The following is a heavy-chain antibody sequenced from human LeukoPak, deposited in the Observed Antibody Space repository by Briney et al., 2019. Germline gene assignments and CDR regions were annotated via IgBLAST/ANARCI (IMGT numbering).Heavy chain of an antibody. CDR3: ATYDSSSGAIDY. CDR1: GFTFSYHW. D-gene: IGHD6-6*01. CDR2: IKQDGSEK. V-gene: IGHV3-7*01. J-gene: IGHJ4*02. Sequence: GGSLRLSCAASGFTFSYHWMAWVRQAPGKGLEWVANIKQDGSEKYYVDSVKGRFTISRDNAKNSLYLQMDSLRAEDTAVYYCATYDSSSGAIDYWGQGTLVTVSS.